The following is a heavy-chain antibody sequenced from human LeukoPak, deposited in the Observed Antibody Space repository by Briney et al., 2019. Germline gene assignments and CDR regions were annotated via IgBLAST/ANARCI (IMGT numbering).Heavy chain of an antibody. CDR1: GFTFSSYS. V-gene: IGHV3-21*01. J-gene: IGHJ4*02. CDR3: VRLYDDYTNGHFDS. D-gene: IGHD4-11*01. CDR2: ITSSSSYI. Sequence: GGSLRLSCAASGFTFSSYSMNWVRQAPGKGLEWVSSITSSSSYIYYADSVKGRFTISRDNAKKSLYLQLNSLRAEDTAVYYCVRLYDDYTNGHFDSWGQGTLVTVSS.